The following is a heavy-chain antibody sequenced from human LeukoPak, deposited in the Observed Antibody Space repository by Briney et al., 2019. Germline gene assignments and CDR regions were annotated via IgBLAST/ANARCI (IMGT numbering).Heavy chain of an antibody. Sequence: GGSLRLSCATSGFTFNSYWMHWVRQAPGKGLVWVSRINSDGSSTSYADSVKGRFTISRDNVKNTLYLQMNSLRVEDTAVYYCARGYCSGGSCYSVGYYGMDVWGQGTTVTVSS. V-gene: IGHV3-74*01. J-gene: IGHJ6*02. D-gene: IGHD2-15*01. CDR3: ARGYCSGGSCYSVGYYGMDV. CDR2: INSDGSST. CDR1: GFTFNSYW.